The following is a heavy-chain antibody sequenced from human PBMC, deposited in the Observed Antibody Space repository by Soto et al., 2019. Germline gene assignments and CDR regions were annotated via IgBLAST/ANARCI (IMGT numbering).Heavy chain of an antibody. J-gene: IGHJ6*02. CDR2: IYYSGST. CDR1: GGSISSYY. V-gene: IGHV4-59*01. CDR3: ARGSWGYYYYYGMDV. D-gene: IGHD6-13*01. Sequence: QVQLQESGPGLVKPSETLSLTCTVSGGSISSYYWSWIRQPPGKGLEWIGYIYYSGSTNYNPSLNRRVTISVDTSKNHFSLKLSSVTAADTAVYYCARGSWGYYYYYGMDVWGQGTTVTVSS.